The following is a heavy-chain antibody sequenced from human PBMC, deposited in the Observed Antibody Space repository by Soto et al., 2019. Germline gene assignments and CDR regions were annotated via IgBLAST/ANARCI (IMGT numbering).Heavy chain of an antibody. CDR1: GGSISSYY. CDR3: ARNTLPGGDYLFMDV. CDR2: IYYSGST. V-gene: IGHV4-59*01. D-gene: IGHD3-16*01. Sequence: PSETLSLTCTVSGGSISSYYWSWIRQPPGKGLEWIGYIYYSGSTNYNPSLKSRVTISVDTSKNQFSLKLSSVTAADTAVYYCARNTLPGGDYLFMDVWGQGTTVTVSS. J-gene: IGHJ6*02.